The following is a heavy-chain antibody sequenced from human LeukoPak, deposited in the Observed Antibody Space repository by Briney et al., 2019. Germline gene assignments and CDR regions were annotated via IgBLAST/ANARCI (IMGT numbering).Heavy chain of an antibody. D-gene: IGHD6-19*01. CDR1: GFTFSDYH. J-gene: IGHJ4*02. CDR3: AAGRDITVAGPGGYFDY. CDR2: ISPGGHTT. V-gene: IGHV3-11*01. Sequence: GGSLRLSCAASGFTFSDYHMNWIRQAPGKGLEWISYISPGGHTTYFADSVKGRFTLSRGNAKNSLSLQMNSLTAKDTAVYYCAAGRDITVAGPGGYFDYWGQGTLVTVSS.